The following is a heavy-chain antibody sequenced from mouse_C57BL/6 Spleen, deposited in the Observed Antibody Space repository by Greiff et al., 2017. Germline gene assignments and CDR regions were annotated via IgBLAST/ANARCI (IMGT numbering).Heavy chain of an antibody. CDR3: ARSYYSNDGFFGY. V-gene: IGHV1-55*01. CDR1: GYTFTSYW. J-gene: IGHJ2*01. Sequence: QVQLQQSGAELVKPGASVKMSCKASGYTFTSYWITWVKQRPGQGLEWIGDIYPGSGSTNYNEKFKSKATLTVDTSTSTAYMQLSSLTSEDSAVYYCARSYYSNDGFFGYWGQGTTLTVSS. CDR2: IYPGSGST. D-gene: IGHD2-5*01.